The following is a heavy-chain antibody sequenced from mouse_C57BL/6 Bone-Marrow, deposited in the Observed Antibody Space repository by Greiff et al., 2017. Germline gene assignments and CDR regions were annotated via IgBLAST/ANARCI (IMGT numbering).Heavy chain of an antibody. CDR3: ARGKLPLYWYFDV. CDR1: GFTFSDYG. J-gene: IGHJ1*03. CDR2: ISSGSSTI. V-gene: IGHV5-17*01. D-gene: IGHD2-12*01. Sequence: EVKLQESGGGLVKPGGSLKLSCAASGFTFSDYGMHWVRQAPEKGLEWVAYISSGSSTIYYADTVKGRFTISRDNAKNTLFLQMTSLRSEDTAMYYCARGKLPLYWYFDVWGTGTTVTVSS.